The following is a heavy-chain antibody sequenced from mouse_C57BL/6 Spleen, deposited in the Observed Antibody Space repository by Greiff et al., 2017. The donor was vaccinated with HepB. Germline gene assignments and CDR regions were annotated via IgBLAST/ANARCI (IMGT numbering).Heavy chain of an antibody. CDR2: IYPGDGDT. J-gene: IGHJ2*01. CDR1: GYAFSSSW. Sequence: VQLQQSGPELVKPGASVKISCKASGYAFSSSWMNWVKQRPGKGLEWIGRIYPGDGDTNYNGKFKGKATLTADKSSRTAYMQLSSLTSEDSAVYFCARGKLGDYFDYWGQGTTLTVSS. D-gene: IGHD4-1*01. V-gene: IGHV1-82*01. CDR3: ARGKLGDYFDY.